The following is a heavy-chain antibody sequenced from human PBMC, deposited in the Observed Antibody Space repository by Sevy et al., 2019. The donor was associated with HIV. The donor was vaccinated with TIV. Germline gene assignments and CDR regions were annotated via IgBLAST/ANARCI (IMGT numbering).Heavy chain of an antibody. CDR2: IYHSGST. CDR1: GYSISSGYN. Sequence: SETLSLTCAVSGYSISSGYNWGWIRQPPGKGLEWIGSIYHSGSTNYNPSLKSRVTISVDTSKNQFSLKLSPVTAADTAVYYCAGGPARSSTSSVYAITWFDPWGQGTLVTVSS. J-gene: IGHJ5*02. CDR3: AGGPARSSTSSVYAITWFDP. V-gene: IGHV4-38-2*01. D-gene: IGHD2-2*01.